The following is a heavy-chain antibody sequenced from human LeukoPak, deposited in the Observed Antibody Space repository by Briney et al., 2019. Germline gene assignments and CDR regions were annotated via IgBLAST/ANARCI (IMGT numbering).Heavy chain of an antibody. D-gene: IGHD2-2*01. J-gene: IGHJ4*02. CDR2: INWSGGST. CDR1: GFALDEHG. CDR3: VRAPMTSPFYFDY. Sequence: GGSLRLSCTASGFALDEHGMSWVRQVPGKGLEWVSGINWSGGSTGYADPLRGRFTISRDNAKNSLYLQMDSLRAEDTALYYCVRAPMTSPFYFDYWGQGTLVTVSS. V-gene: IGHV3-20*04.